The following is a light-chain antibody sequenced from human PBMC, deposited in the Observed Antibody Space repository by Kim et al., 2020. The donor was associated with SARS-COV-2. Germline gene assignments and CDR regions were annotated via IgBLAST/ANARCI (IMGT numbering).Light chain of an antibody. J-gene: IGLJ2*01. Sequence: GQSSTISCTGTSSDVGFYNYVSWYQQHPDKAPKLIICDVSDRPSGISNRFSGSKSGNTASLTISGLQPEDEADYYCASFTRSITVVFGGGTQLTVL. CDR2: DVS. V-gene: IGLV2-14*03. CDR3: ASFTRSITVV. CDR1: SSDVGFYNY.